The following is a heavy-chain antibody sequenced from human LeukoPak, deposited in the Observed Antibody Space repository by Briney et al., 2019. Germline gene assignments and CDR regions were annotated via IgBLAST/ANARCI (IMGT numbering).Heavy chain of an antibody. D-gene: IGHD2-15*01. Sequence: SVKLSCKAFGATFSSYAISWVRQAPGQGLEWMGGIIPIFGTAIYAQKFQGRVTITADASTSTAYSELSSVRSEDPAVVYWARGYCSGGSCYQFDYWGQGTLVSLSS. CDR2: IIPIFGTA. J-gene: IGHJ4*02. V-gene: IGHV1-69*13. CDR1: GATFSSYA. CDR3: ARGYCSGGSCYQFDY.